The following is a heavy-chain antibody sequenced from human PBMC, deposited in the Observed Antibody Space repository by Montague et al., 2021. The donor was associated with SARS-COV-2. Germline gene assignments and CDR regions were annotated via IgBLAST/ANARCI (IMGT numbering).Heavy chain of an antibody. Sequence: SLRLSCAASGFTFSSYGMHWVRQAPGKGLEWVAVISYDGSNKYYADSVKGRFTISRDNSKNTLYLQMNSLRAEDTAVYYCARTGLLRYLDGLISAPGTQYFFDSWGQGTLVTVSS. CDR3: ARTGLLRYLDGLISAPGTQYFFDS. CDR2: ISYDGSNK. J-gene: IGHJ4*02. D-gene: IGHD3-9*01. CDR1: GFTFSSYG. V-gene: IGHV3-30*03.